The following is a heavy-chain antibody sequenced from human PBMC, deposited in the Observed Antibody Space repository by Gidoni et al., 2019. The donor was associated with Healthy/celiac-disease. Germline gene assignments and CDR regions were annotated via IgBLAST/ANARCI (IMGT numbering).Heavy chain of an antibody. CDR2: VYYRGAT. V-gene: IGHV4-39*07. J-gene: IGHJ4*02. D-gene: IGHD6-13*01. CDR1: GASVSNPDYY. CDR3: ARDIRYSSSWSHFDF. Sequence: QLQLQESGPRLVKPSETLSLSCTVSGASVSNPDYYWGWVRQPPGKGLEWIGTVYYRGATYYNPSLKSRVTILVHTSLNQFSLRLSSVTAADTAIYYCARDIRYSSSWSHFDFWGQGTLATVS.